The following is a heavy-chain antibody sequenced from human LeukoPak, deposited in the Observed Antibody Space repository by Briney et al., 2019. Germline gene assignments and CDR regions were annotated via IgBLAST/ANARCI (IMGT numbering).Heavy chain of an antibody. D-gene: IGHD1-26*01. CDR2: IRGSGGST. J-gene: IGHJ6*03. CDR1: GFTFSSYG. Sequence: GGSLRLSCAASGFTFSSYGMSWVRQAPGKGLEWVSVIRGSGGSTYYADSVKGRFTISRDNSKNTLYLQMNSLRAEDTAVYYCARGSGSYALLYYMDVWGKGTTVTVSS. V-gene: IGHV3-23*01. CDR3: ARGSGSYALLYYMDV.